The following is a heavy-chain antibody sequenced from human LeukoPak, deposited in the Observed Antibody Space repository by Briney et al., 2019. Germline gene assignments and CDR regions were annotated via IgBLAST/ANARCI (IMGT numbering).Heavy chain of an antibody. CDR1: GGSFSGW. CDR3: ARHNGWAFDI. D-gene: IGHD2-15*01. V-gene: IGHV4-34*01. Sequence: SETLSLTCAVYGGSFSGWWSWIRQPPGKGLEWIGEIHHSGGTKYNPSLRSLDTISVDMSKRQISLKMTSVTAADTAIYYCARHNGWAFDIWGQGTVVTVSS. J-gene: IGHJ3*02. CDR2: IHHSGGT.